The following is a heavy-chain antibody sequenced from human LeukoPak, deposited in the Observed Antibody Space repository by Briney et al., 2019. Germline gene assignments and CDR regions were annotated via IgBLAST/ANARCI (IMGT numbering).Heavy chain of an antibody. D-gene: IGHD4-23*01. CDR1: GYTLNELS. CDR2: LDPADGET. V-gene: IGHV1-24*01. CDR3: AADGGGLSSVVTPRSSPFDY. J-gene: IGHJ4*02. Sequence: GASLKVSCKVSGYTLNELSMHWVRQAPGKGLKWMGGLDPADGETVYAHRFLGRLTMTEDTSTNTGYIELTSLRSEDTAVYYCAADGGGLSSVVTPRSSPFDYWGQGTLVTVSS.